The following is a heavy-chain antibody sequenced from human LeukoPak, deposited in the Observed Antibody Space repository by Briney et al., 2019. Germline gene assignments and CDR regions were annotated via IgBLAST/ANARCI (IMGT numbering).Heavy chain of an antibody. V-gene: IGHV3-21*01. CDR2: ISSSSSYI. J-gene: IGHJ4*02. CDR1: GFTFSSYS. CDR3: VLTAMDGRDY. Sequence: GGSLSLSCAASGFTFSSYSMNWVRQAPGKGLEWVSSISSSSSYIYYADSVKGRFTISRDNAKNSLYLQMNSLRAEDTAVYYCVLTAMDGRDYWGQGTLVTVSS. D-gene: IGHD5-18*01.